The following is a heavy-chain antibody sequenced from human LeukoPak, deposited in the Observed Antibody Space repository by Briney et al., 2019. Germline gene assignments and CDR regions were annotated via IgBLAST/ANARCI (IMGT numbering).Heavy chain of an antibody. D-gene: IGHD6-13*01. CDR3: ARATRDLGYSSSWYVASFWFDP. J-gene: IGHJ5*02. CDR1: GGSFSDYY. V-gene: IGHV4-34*01. Sequence: SETLSLTCAVYGGSFSDYYWSWLRQPPGKGLEWIGEINHSGSTNYNPSPKSRVTISVDTSKNQFSLKLNSMTAADTAVYYCARATRDLGYSSSWYVASFWFDPWGQGTLVTVSS. CDR2: INHSGST.